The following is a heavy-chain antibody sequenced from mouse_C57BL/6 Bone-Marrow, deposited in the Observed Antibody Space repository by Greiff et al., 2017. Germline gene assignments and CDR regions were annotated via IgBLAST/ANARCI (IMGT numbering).Heavy chain of an antibody. CDR2: ISDGGSYT. CDR1: GFTFSSYA. CDR3: ASVNLGFYINSFDY. V-gene: IGHV5-4*01. J-gene: IGHJ2*01. D-gene: IGHD1-1*01. Sequence: EVQLVESGGGLVKPGGSLKLSCAASGFTFSSYAMSWVRQTPEKRLEWVATISDGGSYTYYPDNVKGRFTFSIDNSKNNLYLQMSHLTSEDTAMYDYASVNLGFYINSFDYWGQGTTLTVSS.